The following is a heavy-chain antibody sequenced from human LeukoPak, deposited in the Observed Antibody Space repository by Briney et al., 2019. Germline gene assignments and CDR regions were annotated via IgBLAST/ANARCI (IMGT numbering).Heavy chain of an antibody. D-gene: IGHD3-16*01. J-gene: IGHJ4*02. CDR2: IWNAGTNT. Sequence: GGSLRLSCAASGFSFSTYGMHWVRQAPGKGLEWVALIWNAGTNTYYADSVKGRFTISRDNSKNTLYLQMNSLRAEDTAVYYCAGDTPPGGDYYFDYWAREPWSSSTQ. V-gene: IGHV3-33*01. CDR1: GFSFSTYG. CDR3: AGDTPPGGDYYFDY.